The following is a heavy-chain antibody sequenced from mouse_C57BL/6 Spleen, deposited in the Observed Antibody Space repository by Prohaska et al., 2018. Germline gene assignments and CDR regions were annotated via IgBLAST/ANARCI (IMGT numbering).Heavy chain of an antibody. CDR2: IDPETGGT. Sequence: QVQLQQSGAELVRPGASVTLSCKASGYTFTDYEMHWVKQTPVHGLEWIGAIDPETGGTAYNQKFKGKAILTADKSSSTAYMELRSLTSEDSAGYYCTRSNYYGRSPSYFDVWCTGTTVSVSS. CDR1: GYTFTDYE. V-gene: IGHV1-15*01. CDR3: TRSNYYGRSPSYFDV. D-gene: IGHD1-1*01. J-gene: IGHJ1*03.